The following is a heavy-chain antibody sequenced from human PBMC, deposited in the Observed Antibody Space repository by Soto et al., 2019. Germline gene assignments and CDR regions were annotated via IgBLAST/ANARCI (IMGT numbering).Heavy chain of an antibody. CDR1: GYSFTSYW. V-gene: IGHV5-10-1*01. CDR2: IDPSDSYT. D-gene: IGHD5-18*01. Sequence: GASLTISCQVSGYSFTSYWISWVRQMPGKGLEWMGRIDPSDSYTNYSPSFQGHVTISADKSISTAYLQWSSLKASDTAMYYCARQDSYGPQYYYYYGMDVWGQGTTVTVSS. CDR3: ARQDSYGPQYYYYYGMDV. J-gene: IGHJ6*02.